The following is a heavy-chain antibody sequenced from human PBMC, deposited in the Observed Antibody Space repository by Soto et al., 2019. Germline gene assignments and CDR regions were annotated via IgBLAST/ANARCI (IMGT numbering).Heavy chain of an antibody. CDR1: GFSISSGGYY. J-gene: IGHJ6*03. D-gene: IGHD6-13*01. V-gene: IGHV4-31*03. Sequence: SETLSLTSPFSGFSISSGGYYWSWIRKHPGKGLEWIGYIYYSGSTYYNPSLKSRVTISVDTSKNQFSLKLSSVTAADTAVYYCARGRRRAAAGKDYYYYYYMDVWGKGTTVTVSS. CDR2: IYYSGST. CDR3: ARGRRRAAAGKDYYYYYYMDV.